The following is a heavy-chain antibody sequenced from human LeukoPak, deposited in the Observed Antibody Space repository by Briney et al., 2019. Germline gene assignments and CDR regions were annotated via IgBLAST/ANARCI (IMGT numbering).Heavy chain of an antibody. CDR2: IYSDGST. J-gene: IGHJ5*02. V-gene: IGHV3-53*01. D-gene: IGHD2-15*01. CDR1: GFTVSSNY. CDR3: ASPAGVVAAISWFDP. Sequence: PGGSLRLSCAASGFTVSSNYMSWVRQAPGKGLEWVSVIYSDGSTYYADSVKGRFTISRDNSKNTLYLQMNSLRAEDTAVYYCASPAGVVAAISWFDPWGQGTLVTVSS.